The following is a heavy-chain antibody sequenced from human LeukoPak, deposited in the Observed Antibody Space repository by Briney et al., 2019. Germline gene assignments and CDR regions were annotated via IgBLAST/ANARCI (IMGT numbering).Heavy chain of an antibody. CDR1: GGTFSSYA. CDR3: AILPTPGGNIDY. V-gene: IGHV1-69*13. D-gene: IGHD4-23*01. J-gene: IGHJ4*02. CDR2: IIPILGTA. Sequence: GASVKVSCKASGGTFSSYAISWVRQAPGQGLEWMGGIIPILGTANYAQKFQGRVTITADESTSTAYMELSSLRSEDTAVYYCAILPTPGGNIDYWGQGTLVTVSS.